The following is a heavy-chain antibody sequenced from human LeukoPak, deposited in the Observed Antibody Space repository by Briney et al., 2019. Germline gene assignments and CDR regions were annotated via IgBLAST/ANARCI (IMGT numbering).Heavy chain of an antibody. D-gene: IGHD3-22*01. CDR1: GGSISSYY. Sequence: SETLSLTCTVSGGSISSYYWSWIRQPAGKGLEWIGRIYTSGSTNYNPSLKSRVTMSVDTSKNRFSLKLSSVTAADTAVYYCAREFAPYYYDSSGYWAHAFDIWGQGTMVTVSS. J-gene: IGHJ3*02. CDR2: IYTSGST. CDR3: AREFAPYYYDSSGYWAHAFDI. V-gene: IGHV4-4*07.